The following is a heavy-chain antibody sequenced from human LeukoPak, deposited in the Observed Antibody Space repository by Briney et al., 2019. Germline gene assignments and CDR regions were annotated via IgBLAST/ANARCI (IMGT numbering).Heavy chain of an antibody. CDR2: IIPIFGTA. V-gene: IGHV1-69*05. J-gene: IGHJ5*02. CDR1: GGTSSSYA. CDR3: ARVHEIAARDRDWNWFDP. D-gene: IGHD6-6*01. Sequence: AASVKVSCKASGGTSSSYAISWVRQAPGQGLEWMGGIIPIFGTANYAQKFQGRVTITTDESTSTAYMELSSLRSEDTAVYYCARVHEIAARDRDWNWFDPWGQGTLVTVSS.